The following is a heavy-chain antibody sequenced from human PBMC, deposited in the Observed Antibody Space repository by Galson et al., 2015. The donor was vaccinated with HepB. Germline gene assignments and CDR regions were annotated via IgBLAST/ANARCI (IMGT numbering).Heavy chain of an antibody. CDR3: ARRETGTTPAYDL. Sequence: QSGAEVKKPGESLKISCKASRNTFSKYWIGWVRQMPGEGLEWMGTIYPGDSDTRYSPSFQGQVTISVDKSVTTAYLQWNSLKPSDTAIYYCARRETGTTPAYDLWGQGTMVTVSS. CDR2: IYPGDSDT. J-gene: IGHJ3*01. CDR1: RNTFSKYW. D-gene: IGHD1-7*01. V-gene: IGHV5-51*01.